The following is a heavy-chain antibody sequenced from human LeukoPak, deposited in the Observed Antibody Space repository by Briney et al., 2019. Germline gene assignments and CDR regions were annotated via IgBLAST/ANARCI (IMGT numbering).Heavy chain of an antibody. D-gene: IGHD6-6*01. CDR3: GRGPSVAGRRGDY. CDR1: GFTVSSNY. CDR2: IYSGGGT. V-gene: IGHV3-53*01. J-gene: IGHJ4*02. Sequence: PGGSLRLSCAASGFTVSSNYMTWVRQAPGKGLEWVSVIYSGGGTFYADSVKGRFTISRDNSKNTMYLQMNSLRAEDTAVYYCGRGPSVAGRRGDYWGQGTLVTVSS.